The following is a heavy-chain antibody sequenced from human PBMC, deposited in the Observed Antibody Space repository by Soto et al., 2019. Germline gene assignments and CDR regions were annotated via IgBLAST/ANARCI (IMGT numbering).Heavy chain of an antibody. CDR2: IIPVLRIA. CDR3: AGHSGDEQTFDY. D-gene: IGHD5-12*01. CDR1: GDTFSSYT. V-gene: IGHV1-69*02. J-gene: IGHJ4*02. Sequence: QVQLVQSGAEVKKPGSSVKVSCQSSGDTFSSYTISCVRQAPGQGLEWMGRIIPVLRIADYPQNFQGRVTITADKSTSTVYMELDSRRSEDTAVYYCAGHSGDEQTFDYWGQGTLVSVSS.